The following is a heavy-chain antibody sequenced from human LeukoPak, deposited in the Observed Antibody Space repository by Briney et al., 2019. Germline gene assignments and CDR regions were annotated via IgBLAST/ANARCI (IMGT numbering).Heavy chain of an antibody. Sequence: GGSLRLSCATFGFTFDDYAMHWVRQVPGKGLEWVSGISWNSGTIGYADSVKGRFTISRDNAKNSLYLQMNSLRAEDTALYYCAKDLDLAAAPSFDIWGQGTMVTVSS. CDR2: ISWNSGTI. V-gene: IGHV3-9*01. D-gene: IGHD6-6*01. J-gene: IGHJ3*02. CDR1: GFTFDDYA. CDR3: AKDLDLAAAPSFDI.